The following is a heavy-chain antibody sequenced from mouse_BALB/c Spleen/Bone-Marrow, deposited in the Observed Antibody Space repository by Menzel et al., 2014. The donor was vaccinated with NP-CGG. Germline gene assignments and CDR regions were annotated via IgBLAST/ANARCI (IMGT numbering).Heavy chain of an antibody. CDR2: RWAGGST. Sequence: QVQLQQSGPGLVAPSQSLSITCTVSGFSLTIYGVHWVRQPPGKGLEWLGVRWAGGSTSYNSALLSRLTISKDISKSQVFLKMNSLQTDDTAKYYCAREGYDHAMHYWGQGTSVTVSS. J-gene: IGHJ4*01. CDR1: GFSLTIYG. CDR3: AREGYDHAMHY. D-gene: IGHD2-14*01. V-gene: IGHV2-9*02.